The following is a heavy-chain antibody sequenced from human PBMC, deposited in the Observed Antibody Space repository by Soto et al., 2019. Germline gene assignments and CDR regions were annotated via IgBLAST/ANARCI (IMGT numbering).Heavy chain of an antibody. Sequence: PGGSLRLSCAASGFTFSSYGMHWVRQAPGKGLEWVAVISYDGSNKYYADSVKGRFTISRDNSKNTLYLQMNSLRAEDTAVYYCAKDRDYGDYGHYFDYWGQGTLVTVSS. CDR3: AKDRDYGDYGHYFDY. J-gene: IGHJ4*02. CDR2: ISYDGSNK. V-gene: IGHV3-30*18. D-gene: IGHD4-17*01. CDR1: GFTFSSYG.